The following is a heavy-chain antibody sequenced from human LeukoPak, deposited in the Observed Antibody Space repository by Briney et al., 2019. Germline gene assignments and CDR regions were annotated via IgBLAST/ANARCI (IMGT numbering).Heavy chain of an antibody. CDR3: AKDLGLSYWNYGVDY. J-gene: IGHJ4*02. V-gene: IGHV3-30*02. CDR2: IRYDGSNK. D-gene: IGHD1-7*01. Sequence: RSGGSLRLSCAASGFTFSSYGMHWVRQAPGKGLEGVAFIRYDGSNKYYADSVKGRFTISRDNSKNTLYLQMNSLRAEDTAVYYCAKDLGLSYWNYGVDYWGQGTLVTVSS. CDR1: GFTFSSYG.